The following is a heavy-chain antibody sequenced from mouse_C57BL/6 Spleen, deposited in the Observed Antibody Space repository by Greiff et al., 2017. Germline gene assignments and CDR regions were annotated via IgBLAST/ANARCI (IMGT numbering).Heavy chain of an antibody. CDR2: ISSGSSTI. V-gene: IGHV5-17*01. CDR1: GFTFSDYG. CDR3: VSELGRGWFAY. D-gene: IGHD4-1*01. Sequence: EVKVEESGGGLVKPGGSLKLSCAASGFTFSDYGMHWVRQAPEKGLEWVAYISSGSSTIYYADTVKGRFTISRDNAKNTLFLQMTSLRSEDTAMYYCVSELGRGWFAYWGQGTLVTVSA. J-gene: IGHJ3*01.